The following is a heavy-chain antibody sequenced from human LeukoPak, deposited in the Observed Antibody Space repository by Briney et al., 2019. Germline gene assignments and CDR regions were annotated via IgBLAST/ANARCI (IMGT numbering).Heavy chain of an antibody. CDR2: IYASGST. CDR3: ARQGIHCGGDCPVDY. J-gene: IGHJ4*02. D-gene: IGHD2-21*01. Sequence: SETLSLTCTVSGGSISTYYWSWIRQSAGNGLEWIGRIYASGSTNYNPSLKSRVTMSVDTSKNQFSLKVSSVTAADTAVYYCARQGIHCGGDCPVDYWGQGTLVTVSS. CDR1: GGSISTYY. V-gene: IGHV4-4*07.